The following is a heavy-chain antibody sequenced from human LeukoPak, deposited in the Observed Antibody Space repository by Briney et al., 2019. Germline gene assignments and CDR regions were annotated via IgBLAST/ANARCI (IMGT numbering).Heavy chain of an antibody. V-gene: IGHV3-48*01. D-gene: IGHD6-6*01. CDR3: ARDKYSSSSYYFDY. J-gene: IGHJ4*02. CDR2: IGSSSRII. Sequence: GGSLRLSCAASGFTFSSYSMNWVRQAPGKGLEWVSYIGSSSRIIYYADSVKGRFTISRDNAKNSLYLQMNSLRAEDTAVYYCARDKYSSSSYYFDYWGQGTLVTVSS. CDR1: GFTFSSYS.